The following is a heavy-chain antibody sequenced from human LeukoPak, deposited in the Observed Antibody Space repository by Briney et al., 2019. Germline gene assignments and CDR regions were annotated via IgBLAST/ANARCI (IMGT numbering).Heavy chain of an antibody. CDR2: INAYNGNT. CDR3: ARTEYYYGSGSPTFDP. V-gene: IGHV1-18*01. Sequence: ASVKVSCKASGYTFTSYGISWVRQAPGQGLEWMGWINAYNGNTNYAQKLQGRVTMTTDTSTSTAYMELRSLRSDDTAVYYCARTEYYYGSGSPTFDPWGQGTLVTVSS. CDR1: GYTFTSYG. D-gene: IGHD3-10*01. J-gene: IGHJ5*02.